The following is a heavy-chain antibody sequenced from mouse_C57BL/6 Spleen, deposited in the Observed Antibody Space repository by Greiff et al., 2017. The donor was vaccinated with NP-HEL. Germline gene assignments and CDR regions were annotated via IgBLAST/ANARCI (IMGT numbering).Heavy chain of an antibody. CDR1: GFTFSSYT. CDR3: ARQESYAMDY. J-gene: IGHJ4*01. V-gene: IGHV5-9*01. Sequence: EVKLVESGGGLVKPGGSLKLSCAASGFTFSSYTMSWVRQTPEKRLEWVATISGGGGNTYYPDSVKGRFTISRDNAKNTLYLQMSSLRSEDTALYYCARQESYAMDYWGQGTSVTVSS. CDR2: ISGGGGNT.